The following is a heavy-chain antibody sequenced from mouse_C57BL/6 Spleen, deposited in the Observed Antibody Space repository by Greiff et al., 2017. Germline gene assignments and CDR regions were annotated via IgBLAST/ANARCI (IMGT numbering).Heavy chain of an antibody. Sequence: EVQLQQSGPELVKPGASVKISCKASGYTFTDYYMNWVKQSHGKSLEWIGDINPNNGGTSYNQKFKGKATLTVDKSSSTAYMELRSLTSEDSAVHYCARANWDDYAMDYWGQGTSVTVSS. CDR3: ARANWDDYAMDY. CDR1: GYTFTDYY. CDR2: INPNNGGT. D-gene: IGHD4-1*02. J-gene: IGHJ4*01. V-gene: IGHV1-26*01.